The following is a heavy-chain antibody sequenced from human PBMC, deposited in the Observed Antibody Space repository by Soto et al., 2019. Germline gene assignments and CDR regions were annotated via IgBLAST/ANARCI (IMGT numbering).Heavy chain of an antibody. V-gene: IGHV3-48*04. Sequence: GGSLNLSCAASGFTFSSYWMNWVRQAPGKGLEWVSYISSSGSTIYYADSVKGRFTISRDNAKNSLYLQMNSLRAEDTAVYYCARDLNGDYQYYYYGMDVWGQGTTVTVSS. CDR3: ARDLNGDYQYYYYGMDV. D-gene: IGHD4-17*01. CDR1: GFTFSSYW. CDR2: ISSSGSTI. J-gene: IGHJ6*02.